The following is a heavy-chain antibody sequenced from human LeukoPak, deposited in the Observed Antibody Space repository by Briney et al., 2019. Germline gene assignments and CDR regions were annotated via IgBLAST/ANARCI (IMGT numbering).Heavy chain of an antibody. D-gene: IGHD3-3*01. CDR2: INHSGST. J-gene: IGHJ4*02. Sequence: SETLSLTCAVYGGSFSGSYWNWIRQPPGKGLEWIGEINHSGSTNYNPSLKRRVTISVDTSKNQFSLKLSSVTAADTAVYYCXXXKRIFGVVNYFDFWGQGTLVTVSS. CDR3: XXXKRIFGVVNYFDF. V-gene: IGHV4-34*01. CDR1: GGSFSGSY.